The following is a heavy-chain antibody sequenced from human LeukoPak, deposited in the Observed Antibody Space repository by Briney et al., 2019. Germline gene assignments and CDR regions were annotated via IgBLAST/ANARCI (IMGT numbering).Heavy chain of an antibody. V-gene: IGHV3-13*01. CDR2: IGTVGDT. D-gene: IGHD5-18*01. Sequence: PGGSLRLSCAASGFTFSNSDMHWVRQATGKGLEWVSAIGTVGDTYYPDSVKGRFTISRDNAKNSLYLQMNSLRAEDTAVYYCARADWDTAMIDYWGQGTLVTVSS. J-gene: IGHJ4*02. CDR1: GFTFSNSD. CDR3: ARADWDTAMIDY.